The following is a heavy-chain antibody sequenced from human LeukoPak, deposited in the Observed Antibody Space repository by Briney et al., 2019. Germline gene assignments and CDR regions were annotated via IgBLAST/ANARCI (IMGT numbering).Heavy chain of an antibody. CDR2: IYYTGST. CDR3: ARGNSGSYYGFDY. CDR1: GGSISSYY. Sequence: SETLSLTCTVSGGSISSYYWSWIRQPPGKGLEWIGYIYYTGSTNYNPSLKSRVTLSVDTSKNQFSLKLSSVTAADTAVYYCARGNSGSYYGFDYWGQGTLVTVSS. D-gene: IGHD1-26*01. V-gene: IGHV4-59*01. J-gene: IGHJ4*02.